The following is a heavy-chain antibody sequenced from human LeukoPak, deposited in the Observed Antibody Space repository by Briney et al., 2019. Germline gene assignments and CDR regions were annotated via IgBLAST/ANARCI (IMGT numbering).Heavy chain of an antibody. Sequence: PSETLSLTCTVSGGSVSSYYWSWIRQPPGKGLERIGHIYYSGSTNYNPSLKSRVTISVDTSKNQFSLKLSSVTAADTAVYYCARVQNYYDSSGYYYYFDYWGQGTLVTVSS. CDR3: ARVQNYYDSSGYYYYFDY. D-gene: IGHD3-22*01. CDR1: GGSVSSYY. J-gene: IGHJ4*02. V-gene: IGHV4-59*02. CDR2: IYYSGST.